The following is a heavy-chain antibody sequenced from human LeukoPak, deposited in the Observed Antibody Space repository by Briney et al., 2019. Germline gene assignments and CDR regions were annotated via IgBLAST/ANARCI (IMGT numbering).Heavy chain of an antibody. CDR3: ARGYSPGNWFDP. Sequence: GGSLRLSCAASGFTFSSYSMNWVRQAPGKGLEWVSSISSSSSYIYYADSVKGRFTISRDNAKNSLYLQMNSLRAEDTAVYYCARGYSPGNWFDPWGRGTLVTVSS. CDR2: ISSSSSYI. V-gene: IGHV3-21*01. J-gene: IGHJ5*02. CDR1: GFTFSSYS. D-gene: IGHD1-1*01.